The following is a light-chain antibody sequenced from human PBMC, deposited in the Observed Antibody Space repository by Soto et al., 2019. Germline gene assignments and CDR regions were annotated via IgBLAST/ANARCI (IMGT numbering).Light chain of an antibody. CDR2: GAS. Sequence: DIQMTQSPSSLSASVGDRVTITCRASQGINSYLAWYQQRPGKVPKLLIYGASTLQSGVSSRFSGSGSGTDFTLTISTLQPEDVATYYCQKYNSAALTFGGGTKVDI. V-gene: IGKV1-27*01. CDR3: QKYNSAALT. CDR1: QGINSY. J-gene: IGKJ4*01.